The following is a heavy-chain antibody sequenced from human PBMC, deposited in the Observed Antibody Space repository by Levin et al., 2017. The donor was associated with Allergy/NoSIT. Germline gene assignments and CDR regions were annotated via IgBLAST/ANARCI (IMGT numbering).Heavy chain of an antibody. V-gene: IGHV3-33*01. CDR3: ARDGIWCSSTSCYSPPDY. CDR1: GFTFSSYG. Sequence: GGSLRLSCAASGFTFSSYGMHWVRQAPGKGLEWVAVIWYDGSNKYYADSVKGRFTISRDNSKNTLYLQMNSLRAEDTAVYYCARDGIWCSSTSCYSPPDYWGQGTLVTVSS. J-gene: IGHJ4*02. CDR2: IWYDGSNK. D-gene: IGHD2-2*02.